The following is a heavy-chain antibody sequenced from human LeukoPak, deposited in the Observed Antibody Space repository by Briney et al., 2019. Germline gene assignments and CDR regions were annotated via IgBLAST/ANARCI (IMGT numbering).Heavy chain of an antibody. D-gene: IGHD2-2*01. CDR1: GFTFSTYV. CDR3: ARAEAQYCSSTSCFARQGY. J-gene: IGHJ4*02. Sequence: PGGSLRLSCAASGFTFSTYVMHWVRQAPGKGLEWVAVISYDGSDKYYADSVRGRFTISRDNSKNTLYLQMNSLRAEDTAVYYCARAEAQYCSSTSCFARQGYWGQGALVTVSS. CDR2: ISYDGSDK. V-gene: IGHV3-30*04.